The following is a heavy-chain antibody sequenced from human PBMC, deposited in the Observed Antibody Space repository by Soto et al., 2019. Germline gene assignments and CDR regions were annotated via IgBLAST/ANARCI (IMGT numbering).Heavy chain of an antibody. CDR3: ARLYGSGSYYYYYYMDV. J-gene: IGHJ6*03. V-gene: IGHV3-33*01. D-gene: IGHD3-10*01. CDR1: GFTFSSYG. Sequence: GGSLRLSCAASGFTFSSYGMHWVRQAPGKGLEWVAVIWYDGSNKYYADSVKGRFTISRDNSKNTLYLQMNSLRAEDTAVYYCARLYGSGSYYYYYYMDVWGKGTTVTVSS. CDR2: IWYDGSNK.